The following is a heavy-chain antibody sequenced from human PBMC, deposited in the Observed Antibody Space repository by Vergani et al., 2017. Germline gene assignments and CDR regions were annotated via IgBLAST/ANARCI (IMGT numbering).Heavy chain of an antibody. D-gene: IGHD1-26*01. Sequence: EVPLVQSGAEVKTPGESLRISCKCSGYSFTSYWISWVRQMPGKGLEWMGRIDPSDSYTNYSPSFQGHVTISADKSISTAYLQWSSLKASDTAMYYCASLHLGATDFDYWGQGTLVTVSS. J-gene: IGHJ4*02. V-gene: IGHV5-10-1*01. CDR2: IDPSDSYT. CDR3: ASLHLGATDFDY. CDR1: GYSFTSYW.